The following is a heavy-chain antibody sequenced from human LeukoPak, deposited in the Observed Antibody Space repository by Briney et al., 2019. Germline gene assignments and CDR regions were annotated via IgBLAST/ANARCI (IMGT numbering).Heavy chain of an antibody. CDR1: GFTFSSHG. V-gene: IGHV3-23*01. CDR2: ISGSGGST. Sequence: PGGSLRLSCAASGFTFSSHGMSWVRQAPGKGLEWVSAISGSGGSTYYADSVKGRFTISRDNSKNTLYLQMNSLRAEDTAVYYCAKDGITMIVVVQFDYWGQGTLVTVSS. J-gene: IGHJ4*02. D-gene: IGHD3-22*01. CDR3: AKDGITMIVVVQFDY.